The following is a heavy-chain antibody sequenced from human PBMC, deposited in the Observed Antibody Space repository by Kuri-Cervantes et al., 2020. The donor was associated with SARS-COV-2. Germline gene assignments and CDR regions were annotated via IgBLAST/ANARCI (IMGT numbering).Heavy chain of an antibody. J-gene: IGHJ4*02. CDR1: GYTFTSYY. CDR3: ARDRGKAAYYYDSSGYFY. Sequence: ASVKVSCKASGYTFTSYYMHWVRQAPGQGLEWMGWISAYNGNTNYAQKLQGRVTMTTDTSTSTAYMELRSLRSDDTAVYYCARDRGKAAYYYDSSGYFYWGQGTLVTVSS. V-gene: IGHV1-18*04. CDR2: ISAYNGNT. D-gene: IGHD3-22*01.